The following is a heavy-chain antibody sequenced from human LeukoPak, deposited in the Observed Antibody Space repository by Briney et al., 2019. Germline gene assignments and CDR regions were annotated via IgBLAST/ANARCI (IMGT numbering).Heavy chain of an antibody. V-gene: IGHV1-2*02. CDR2: INPNGGGT. J-gene: IGHJ4*02. CDR1: GYTFTGYY. D-gene: IGHD5-18*01. Sequence: ASVKVSCKASGYTFTGYYMHWVRQAPGQGLEWMGWINPNGGGTNYAQKFQGRVTMTRDTSISTAYMELSRLRSDDTAVYYCARDSQKRGYSYGSHYWGQGTLVTVSS. CDR3: ARDSQKRGYSYGSHY.